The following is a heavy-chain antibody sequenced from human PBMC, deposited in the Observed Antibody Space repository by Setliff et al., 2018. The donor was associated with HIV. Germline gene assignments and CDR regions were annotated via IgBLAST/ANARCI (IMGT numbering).Heavy chain of an antibody. CDR3: ARDLGATNAFDI. Sequence: SVKVSCKASGGTFSSYAISWVRQAPGQGLEWMGGIIPIFGTANYAQKFQDRVTITADESTSTAYMELSSLRSEDTAVYYCARDLGATNAFDIWGQGTMVTVSS. J-gene: IGHJ3*02. CDR2: IIPIFGTA. D-gene: IGHD5-12*01. V-gene: IGHV1-69*13. CDR1: GGTFSSYA.